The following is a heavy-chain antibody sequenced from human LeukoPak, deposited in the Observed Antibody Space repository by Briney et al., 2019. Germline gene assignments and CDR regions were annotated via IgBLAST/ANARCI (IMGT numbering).Heavy chain of an antibody. CDR1: GFTFSSYA. CDR3: ARDDPYGDYIDY. V-gene: IGHV3-30*04. J-gene: IGHJ4*02. D-gene: IGHD4-17*01. CDR2: ISYVGSNK. Sequence: GRSLRLSCAASGFTFSSYAMHWVRQAPGKGLEWVAVISYVGSNKYYADSVKGRFTISRDNSKNTLYLQMNSLRAEDTAVYYCARDDPYGDYIDYWGQGTLVTVSS.